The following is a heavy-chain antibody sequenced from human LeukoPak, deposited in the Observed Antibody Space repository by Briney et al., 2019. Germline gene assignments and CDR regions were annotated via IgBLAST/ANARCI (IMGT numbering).Heavy chain of an antibody. V-gene: IGHV4-4*07. J-gene: IGHJ6*02. CDR3: ARLAPLYDSSGYYYNYYYDYYGMDV. CDR1: GGSISSYY. Sequence: SETLSLACTVSGGSISSYYWSWIRQPAGKGLEWIGRIYTSGSTNYNPSLKSRVTMSVDTSKNQFSLQLSSVTAADTAVYYCARLAPLYDSSGYYYNYYYDYYGMDVWGQGTTVTVSS. CDR2: IYTSGST. D-gene: IGHD3-22*01.